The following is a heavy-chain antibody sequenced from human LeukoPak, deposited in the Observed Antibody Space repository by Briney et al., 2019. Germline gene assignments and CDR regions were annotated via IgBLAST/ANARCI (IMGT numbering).Heavy chain of an antibody. Sequence: SGPTLVKPTQTFTLTCTFSRFSLSTSGMGVGWIRQPPGKALEWLTLIYWNDDKRYSPSLKSRLTITKDTSRNQVVLTMTNMDPVDTATYYCARKRYGSGITSFDYWGQGTLVTVSP. CDR3: ARKRYGSGITSFDY. V-gene: IGHV2-5*01. D-gene: IGHD3-3*01. CDR2: IYWNDDK. J-gene: IGHJ4*02. CDR1: RFSLSTSGMG.